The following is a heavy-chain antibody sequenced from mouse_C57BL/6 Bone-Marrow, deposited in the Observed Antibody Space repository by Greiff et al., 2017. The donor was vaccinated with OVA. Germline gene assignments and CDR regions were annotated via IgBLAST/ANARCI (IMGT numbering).Heavy chain of an antibody. V-gene: IGHV3-3*01. J-gene: IGHJ1*03. Sequence: EVMLVESGPSLVRPSQTLSLTCTVTGFSINSACYWIWIRQFPGNKLEYIGYTFYSGITYYNPSLESRTYITRDTPKNQFSLKLSSVTTEDTATYYCARVSYSNVYWYFDVWGTGTTVTVSS. CDR3: ARVSYSNVYWYFDV. D-gene: IGHD2-5*01. CDR2: TFYSGIT. CDR1: GFSINSACY.